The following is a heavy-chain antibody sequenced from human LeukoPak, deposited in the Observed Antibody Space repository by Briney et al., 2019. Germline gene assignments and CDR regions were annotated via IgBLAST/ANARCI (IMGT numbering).Heavy chain of an antibody. Sequence: PSETLSLTCAVYGGSFSGYYWSWIRQPPGKGLEWIGYIYYSGSTNYNPSLKSRVTISVDTSKNQFSLKLSSVTAAGTAVYYCARRSPSNWFDPWGQGTLVTVSS. V-gene: IGHV4-59*01. CDR2: IYYSGST. J-gene: IGHJ5*02. D-gene: IGHD1-26*01. CDR3: ARRSPSNWFDP. CDR1: GGSFSGYY.